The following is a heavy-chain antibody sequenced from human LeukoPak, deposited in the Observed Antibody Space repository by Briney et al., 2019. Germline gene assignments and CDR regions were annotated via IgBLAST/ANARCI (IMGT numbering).Heavy chain of an antibody. V-gene: IGHV3-21*01. CDR1: GFTFSSYS. D-gene: IGHD4-17*01. J-gene: IGHJ4*02. CDR3: ARGTTVTGPFDY. CDR2: ISSSSSYI. Sequence: GGPLRLSCAAAGFTFSSYSMNWVRQAPGKGLEWVSSISSSSSYIYYADSVKGRFTISRDNAKNSLYLQMNSLRAEDTAAYYCARGTTVTGPFDYWGQGTLVTVSS.